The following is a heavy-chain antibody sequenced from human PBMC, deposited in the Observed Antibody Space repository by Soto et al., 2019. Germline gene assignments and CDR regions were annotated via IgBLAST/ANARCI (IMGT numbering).Heavy chain of an antibody. CDR1: GDSVSSNSAV. J-gene: IGHJ4*02. CDR3: ARGAYGSGNGHFDY. Sequence: QVQLQQSGPGLVKPSQTLSLTCAISGDSVSSNSAVWNWIRQSPSRGLEWLGRTYYRSKWYNDYTVSVKSRITINPDTSKNQFSLPLNSVTPADTAVYYCARGAYGSGNGHFDYWGQGTLVTVSS. CDR2: TYYRSKWYN. D-gene: IGHD3-10*01. V-gene: IGHV6-1*01.